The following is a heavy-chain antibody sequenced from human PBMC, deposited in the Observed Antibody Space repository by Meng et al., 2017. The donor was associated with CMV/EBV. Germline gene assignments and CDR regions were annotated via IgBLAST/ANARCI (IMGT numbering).Heavy chain of an antibody. CDR2: ISSSSSYI. D-gene: IGHD2-2*01. Sequence: GGSLRLSCAASGFTSSSYSMNWVRQAPGKGLEWVSSISSSSSYIYYADSVKGRFTISRDNAKNSLYLQMNSLRAEDTAVYYCARYSFFCSSTSCYNYYYYYGMDVWGQGTTVTVSS. J-gene: IGHJ6*02. CDR1: GFTSSSYS. V-gene: IGHV3-21*01. CDR3: ARYSFFCSSTSCYNYYYYYGMDV.